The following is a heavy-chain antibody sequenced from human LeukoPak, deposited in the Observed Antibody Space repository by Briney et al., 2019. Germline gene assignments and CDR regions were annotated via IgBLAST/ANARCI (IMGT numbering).Heavy chain of an antibody. CDR3: ARDRSPTNGGFDY. Sequence: GGSLRLSCAASGFTFSDYWMHWVRQAPGKGLVWVSRINIDGSDTTYADSVKGRFTISRDNAKSTLYSQMNSLRVEDTAVYFRARDRSPTNGGFDYWGQGTLVTVSS. J-gene: IGHJ4*02. V-gene: IGHV3-74*01. D-gene: IGHD7-27*01. CDR1: GFTFSDYW. CDR2: INIDGSDT.